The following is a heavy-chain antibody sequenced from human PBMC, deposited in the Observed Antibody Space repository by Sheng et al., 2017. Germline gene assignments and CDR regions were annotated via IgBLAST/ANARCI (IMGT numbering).Heavy chain of an antibody. CDR2: ISGSGGST. D-gene: IGHD2-2*01. CDR3: AKKSSFVYYYYMDV. J-gene: IGHJ6*03. V-gene: IGHV3-23*04. CDR1: GFTFSSYG. Sequence: EVQLVESGGGLVQPGGTLRLSCAASGFTFSSYGMSWVRQAPGKGLEWVSAISGSGGSTYYADSVKGRFTISRDNSKNTLYLQMNSLRAEDTAVYYCAKKSSFVYYYYMDVWGKGTTVTVSS.